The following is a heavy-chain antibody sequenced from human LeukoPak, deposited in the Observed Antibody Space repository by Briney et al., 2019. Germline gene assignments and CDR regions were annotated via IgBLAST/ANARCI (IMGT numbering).Heavy chain of an antibody. V-gene: IGHV4-39*07. CDR2: IYYSGST. J-gene: IGHJ4*02. CDR1: GGSISSGSYY. CDR3: ARDSPYSYGYPFDY. Sequence: SETLSLTCTVSGGSISSGSYYWGWIRQPPGKGLEWIGSIYYSGSTYYNPSLKSRVTISVDTSKNQFSLKLSSVTAADTAVYYCARDSPYSYGYPFDYWGQGTLVTVSS. D-gene: IGHD5-18*01.